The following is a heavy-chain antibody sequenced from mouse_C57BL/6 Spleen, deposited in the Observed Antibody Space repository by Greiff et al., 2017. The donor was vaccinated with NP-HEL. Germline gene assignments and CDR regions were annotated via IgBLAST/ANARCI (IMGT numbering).Heavy chain of an antibody. V-gene: IGHV1-59*01. J-gene: IGHJ1*03. D-gene: IGHD4-1*01. CDR2: IDPSDSYT. CDR1: GYTFTSYW. Sequence: QVQLQQPGAELVRPGTSVKLSCKASGYTFTSYWMHWVKQRPGQGLEWIGVIDPSDSYTNYNQKFKGKATLTVDTSSSTAYMQLSSLTSEDSAVYYCARGELGRGRYFDVWGTGTTVTVSS. CDR3: ARGELGRGRYFDV.